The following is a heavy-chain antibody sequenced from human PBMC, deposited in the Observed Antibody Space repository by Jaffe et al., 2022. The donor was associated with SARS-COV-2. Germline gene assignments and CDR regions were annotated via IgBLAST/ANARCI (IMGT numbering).Heavy chain of an antibody. J-gene: IGHJ6*02. V-gene: IGHV3-33*01. Sequence: QVQLVESGGGVVQPGRSLRLSCAASGFTFSSYGMHWVRQAPGKGLEWVAVIWYDGSNKYYADSVKGRFTISRDNSKNTLYLQMNSLRAEDTAVYYCAREEVWGTSSSYYYYGMDVWGQGTTVTVSS. CDR3: AREEVWGTSSSYYYYGMDV. CDR2: IWYDGSNK. CDR1: GFTFSSYG. D-gene: IGHD2-2*01.